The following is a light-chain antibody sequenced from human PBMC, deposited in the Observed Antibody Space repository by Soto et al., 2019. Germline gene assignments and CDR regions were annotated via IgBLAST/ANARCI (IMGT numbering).Light chain of an antibody. CDR1: SSDVFGYSY. CDR2: DVS. J-gene: IGLJ1*01. V-gene: IGLV2-14*01. Sequence: QSALTQPASVSGSPGQPIAISCTGTSSDVFGYSYVSWYQQQPGKAPKLVISDVSNRPSGVSDRFSGSKSGNTASLNISWRQTEDAADYYCASYTTSSTYVFGTGTKVTV. CDR3: ASYTTSSTYV.